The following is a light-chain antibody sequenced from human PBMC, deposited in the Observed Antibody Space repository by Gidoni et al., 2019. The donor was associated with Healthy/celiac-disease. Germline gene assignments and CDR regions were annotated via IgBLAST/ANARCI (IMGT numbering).Light chain of an antibody. J-gene: IGKJ2*01. CDR1: QRVSSN. CDR3: QQYNNWPPYT. V-gene: IGKV3-15*01. CDR2: GAS. Sequence: ELVMTQSPATLSVSPGERATLSCRASQRVSSNLAWYQQKPGQAPRLLIYGASTRATGIPARFSGSGSGTEFTLTISSLQSEDFAVYYCQQYNNWPPYTFXQXTKLEIK.